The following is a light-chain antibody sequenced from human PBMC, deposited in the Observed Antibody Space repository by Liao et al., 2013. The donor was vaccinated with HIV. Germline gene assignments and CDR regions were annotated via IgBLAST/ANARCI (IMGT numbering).Light chain of an antibody. CDR2: YDN. Sequence: SYVLTQPPSVSVAPGKTASITCEGKNIGSKRVHWYQQKPGQAPVVVIYYDNDRPSGIPERISGSNSGNTATLTISRVEAGDEADYYCQLWDRSSAHPCVFGPGTKVTVL. CDR1: NIGSKR. J-gene: IGLJ1*01. CDR3: QLWDRSSAHPCV. V-gene: IGLV3-21*04.